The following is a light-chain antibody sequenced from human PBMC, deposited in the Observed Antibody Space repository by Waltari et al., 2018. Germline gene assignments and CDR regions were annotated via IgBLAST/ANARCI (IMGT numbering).Light chain of an antibody. V-gene: IGLV2-14*03. CDR1: SMESGGYEY. Sequence: SALTPPDSVSGSPGQSITISCSGISMESGGYEYVSWYQQHPGKAPKVIIYDVNNRPLGVSNRFSGSKSGSSASLTISGLQAEDEADYYCSSFTSSTTGIFGGGTKVTVL. J-gene: IGLJ2*01. CDR3: SSFTSSTTGI. CDR2: DVN.